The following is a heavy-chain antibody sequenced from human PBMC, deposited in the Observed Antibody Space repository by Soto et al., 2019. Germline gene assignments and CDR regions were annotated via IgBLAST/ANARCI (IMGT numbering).Heavy chain of an antibody. D-gene: IGHD4-17*01. CDR3: AHRTTRVTWWFDP. Sequence: QIILKESGPTLVKPTQTLTLTCTFSGFPLTTSGVGVGWIRQPPGKALERLALIYWDDGKRYSPSLKSRLTTTKGTSKNQVVLTTPNMAPAGTATYFCAHRTTRVTWWFDPWWQGTLVTVSS. V-gene: IGHV2-5*02. CDR1: GFPLTTSGVG. CDR2: IYWDDGK. J-gene: IGHJ5*02.